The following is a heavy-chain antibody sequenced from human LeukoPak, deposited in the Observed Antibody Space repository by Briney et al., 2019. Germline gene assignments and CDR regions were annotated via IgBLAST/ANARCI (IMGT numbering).Heavy chain of an antibody. CDR3: ARGPPVVTANYYFDY. J-gene: IGHJ4*02. CDR2: INPNSGGT. D-gene: IGHD2-21*02. V-gene: IGHV1-2*02. CDR1: GYTFTGYY. Sequence: ASVKVSCKASGYTFTGYYMHWVRQAPGQGLEWMGWINPNSGGTNYAQEFQGRVTITRDTSASTAYMELSSLRSEDMAVYYCARGPPVVTANYYFDYWGQGTLVTVSS.